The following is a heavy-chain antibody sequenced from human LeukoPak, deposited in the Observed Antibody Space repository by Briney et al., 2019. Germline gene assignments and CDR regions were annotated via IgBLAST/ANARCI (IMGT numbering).Heavy chain of an antibody. CDR1: GYTFTSYD. D-gene: IGHD3-22*01. CDR2: MNPNSGST. Sequence: VASVKVSCKASGYTFTSYDINWVRQATGQGLEWMGWMNPNSGSTGYAQKFQGRVTMTRNTSISTAYMELSSLRSEDTAVYYCARGSLYYYDSSGYYYEGDAFDIWGQGTMVTVSS. J-gene: IGHJ3*02. V-gene: IGHV1-8*01. CDR3: ARGSLYYYDSSGYYYEGDAFDI.